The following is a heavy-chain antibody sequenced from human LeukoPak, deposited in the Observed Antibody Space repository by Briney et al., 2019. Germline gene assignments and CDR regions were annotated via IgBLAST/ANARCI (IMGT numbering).Heavy chain of an antibody. D-gene: IGHD6-25*01. J-gene: IGHJ3*02. Sequence: SVKVSCKASGGTFSSYAISWVRQAPGQGREWMGGIIPIFGTANYAQKFQGRVTITADKSTSTAYMELSSLRSEDTAVYYCARDFIAADDAFDIWGQGTMVTVSS. V-gene: IGHV1-69*06. CDR3: ARDFIAADDAFDI. CDR1: GGTFSSYA. CDR2: IIPIFGTA.